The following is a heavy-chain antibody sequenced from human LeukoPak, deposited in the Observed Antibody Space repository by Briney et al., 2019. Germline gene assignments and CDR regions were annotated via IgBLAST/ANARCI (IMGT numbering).Heavy chain of an antibody. J-gene: IGHJ4*02. D-gene: IGHD3-22*01. Sequence: ASVKVSCKVSGYTLTELSMHWVRQAPGKGLEWRGGFDPEDGETIYAQKFQGRVTMTEGTSTDTAYMELSSLRSEDTAVYYCATDPRGYYYDSSGYDYWGQGTLVTVSS. CDR1: GYTLTELS. V-gene: IGHV1-24*01. CDR2: FDPEDGET. CDR3: ATDPRGYYYDSSGYDY.